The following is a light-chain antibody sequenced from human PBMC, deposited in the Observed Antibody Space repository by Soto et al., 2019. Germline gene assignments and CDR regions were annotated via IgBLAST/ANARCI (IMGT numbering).Light chain of an antibody. CDR3: QQYGASPIT. J-gene: IGKJ3*01. Sequence: EIVLTQSPGTLSLSPGERVILSCRASQSVSDNNLAWYQQKPGQAPRLLMYGAFFRVTGVPDRFSGSASGVDFTLTISRLEPEDFAVYFCQQYGASPITFGPGTKVDT. CDR2: GAF. V-gene: IGKV3-20*01. CDR1: QSVSDNN.